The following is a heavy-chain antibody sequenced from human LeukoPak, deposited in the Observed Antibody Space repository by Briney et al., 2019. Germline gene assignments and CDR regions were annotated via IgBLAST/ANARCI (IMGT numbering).Heavy chain of an antibody. J-gene: IGHJ4*02. V-gene: IGHV1-2*02. CDR2: INPNSGGT. D-gene: IGHD6-13*01. Sequence: ASVKVSCKASGYTFTGYYMHWVRQAPGQGLEWMGWINPNSGGTNYAQKFQGRVTMTRDTSTSTAYMELSRLRSDDTAVYYCARDLGIFIAAAAVDYWGQGTLVTVSS. CDR3: ARDLGIFIAAAAVDY. CDR1: GYTFTGYY.